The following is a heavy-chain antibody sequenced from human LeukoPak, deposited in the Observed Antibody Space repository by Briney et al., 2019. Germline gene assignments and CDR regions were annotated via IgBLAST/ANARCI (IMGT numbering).Heavy chain of an antibody. D-gene: IGHD3-9*01. V-gene: IGHV3-48*04. J-gene: IGHJ4*02. Sequence: GGSLRLSCAASGFTFSSYSMNWVRQAPGKGLEWVSYISSSSSTIYYADSVKGRFTISRDNAKNSLYLQMNSLRAEDTAVYYCAREENLDRFDYWGQGTLVTVSS. CDR2: ISSSSSTI. CDR1: GFTFSSYS. CDR3: AREENLDRFDY.